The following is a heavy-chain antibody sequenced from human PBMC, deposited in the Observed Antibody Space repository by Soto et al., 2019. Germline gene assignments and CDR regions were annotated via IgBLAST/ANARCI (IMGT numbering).Heavy chain of an antibody. D-gene: IGHD6-6*01. Sequence: QVQLQESGPGLVKPSQTLSLTCTVSGGSISSGGYYWSWIRQHPGKGLEWIGYIYYSGSTYYNPSLKSRVTISVDTSKNQFSLKLSSVTAADTAVYYCATQQLVPPNYYYGMDVWDQGTTVTVSS. J-gene: IGHJ6*02. CDR1: GGSISSGGYY. CDR2: IYYSGST. CDR3: ATQQLVPPNYYYGMDV. V-gene: IGHV4-31*03.